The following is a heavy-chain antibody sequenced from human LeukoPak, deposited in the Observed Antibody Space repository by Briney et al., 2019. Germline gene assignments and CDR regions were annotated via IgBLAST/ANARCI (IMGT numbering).Heavy chain of an antibody. CDR2: IWYDGSKK. J-gene: IGHJ4*02. CDR3: AREAFWSGYFANLHFDY. CDR1: GYTFSSYG. V-gene: IGHV3-33*01. Sequence: GRSLRLSCAASGYTFSSYGMHWVRQAPGKGLEWVAYIWYDGSKKEYVDSVKGRFTISRDDSKNTLYLQMNSLRVEDTAVYYCAREAFWSGYFANLHFDYWGRGTLVTVSS. D-gene: IGHD3-3*01.